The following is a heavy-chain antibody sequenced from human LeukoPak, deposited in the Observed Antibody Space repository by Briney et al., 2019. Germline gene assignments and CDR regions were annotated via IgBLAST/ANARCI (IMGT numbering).Heavy chain of an antibody. D-gene: IGHD3-10*01. CDR2: IIPIFGTA. J-gene: IGHJ6*02. Sequence: ASVKVSCKASGCTFSSYAISWVRQAPGQGLEWMGGIIPIFGTANYAQKFQGRVTITADESTSTAYMELSSLRSEDTAVYYCARDWVVVRGVTYGMDVWGQGTTVTVSS. CDR1: GCTFSSYA. V-gene: IGHV1-69*13. CDR3: ARDWVVVRGVTYGMDV.